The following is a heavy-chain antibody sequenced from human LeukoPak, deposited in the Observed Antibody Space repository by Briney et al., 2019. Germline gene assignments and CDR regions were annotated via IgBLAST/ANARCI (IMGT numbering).Heavy chain of an antibody. J-gene: IGHJ6*04. CDR1: GFTFSSYS. CDR3: ARDRSYCSGGSCYPPHYGMDV. Sequence: GGSLRLSCAASGFTFSSYSMNWVRQAPGKGRERVSSISSSSSYIYYADSVKGRFTISRDNAKNSLYLQMNSLRAEDTAVYYCARDRSYCSGGSCYPPHYGMDVWGKGTTVTVSS. CDR2: ISSSSSYI. V-gene: IGHV3-21*01. D-gene: IGHD2-15*01.